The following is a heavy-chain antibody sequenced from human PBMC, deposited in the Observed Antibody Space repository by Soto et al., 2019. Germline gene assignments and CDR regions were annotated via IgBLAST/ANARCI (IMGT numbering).Heavy chain of an antibody. CDR1: GGSISSSSYY. CDR3: ASYVDTAMVLFDY. Sequence: KPSETLSLTCTVSGGSISSSSYYWGWIRQPPGKGLEWIGSIYYSGSTYYNPSLKSRVTISVDTSKNQFSLKLSSVTAADTAVYYCASYVDTAMVLFDYWGQGTLVTVSS. CDR2: IYYSGST. D-gene: IGHD5-18*01. V-gene: IGHV4-39*01. J-gene: IGHJ4*02.